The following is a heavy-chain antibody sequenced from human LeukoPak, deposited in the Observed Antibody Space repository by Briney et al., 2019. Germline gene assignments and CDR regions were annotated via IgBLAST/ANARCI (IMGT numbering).Heavy chain of an antibody. CDR2: IKQDGSEK. CDR3: ARAGDYGGPAHFDY. Sequence: GRSLRLSCAASGFTFSSYGMHWVRQAPGKGREWVANIKQDGSEKYYVDSVKGRFTISRDNAKNSLYLQMNSLRAEDTAVYYCARAGDYGGPAHFDYWGQGTLVTVSS. D-gene: IGHD4-23*01. CDR1: GFTFSSYG. J-gene: IGHJ4*02. V-gene: IGHV3-7*01.